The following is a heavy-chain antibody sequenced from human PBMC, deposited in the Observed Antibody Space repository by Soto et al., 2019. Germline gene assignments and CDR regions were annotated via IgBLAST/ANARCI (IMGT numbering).Heavy chain of an antibody. CDR2: ISVSVGST. J-gene: IGHJ4*02. Sequence: EVQLLQSGGGLVQPGGSLTLSCGVSGFPFAPSTMSWVRQAPGKGLEWVSTISVSVGSTYSADSVQGRFTVSSDISDNTLFLRRTSLTADDTAVYFCSKRDVPHSTSNAYCYDHWGRGVLVTVSS. CDR3: SKRDVPHSTSNAYCYDH. V-gene: IGHV3-23*01. CDR1: GFPFAPST. D-gene: IGHD2-21*02.